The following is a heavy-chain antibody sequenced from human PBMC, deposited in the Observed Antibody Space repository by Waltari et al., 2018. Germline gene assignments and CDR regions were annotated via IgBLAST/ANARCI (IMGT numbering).Heavy chain of an antibody. CDR1: GGTFSSYA. CDR2: IIPIFGTA. J-gene: IGHJ3*02. D-gene: IGHD3-3*01. CDR3: AKGYDFWSGPGGAFDI. Sequence: QVQLVQSGAEVKKPGSSVKVSCKASGGTFSSYAISWVRPAPGQGLEWMGGIIPIFGTANYAQKFQGRVTITTDESTSTAYMELSSLRSEDTAVYYCAKGYDFWSGPGGAFDIWGQGTMVTVSS. V-gene: IGHV1-69*05.